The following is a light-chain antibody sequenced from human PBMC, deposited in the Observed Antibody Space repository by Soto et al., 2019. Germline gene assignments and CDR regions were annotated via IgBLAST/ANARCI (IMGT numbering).Light chain of an antibody. CDR1: QCISNY. CDR2: AAS. Sequence: DIQLTQSPSFLSASVGDRVTITCRASQCISNYLAWYQRKPGKAPKLLIYAASTLQSGVPSRFSDSGSGTEFTLTISSLQPEDFATYYCQQLNSYPLTCGGGTKVEIK. CDR3: QQLNSYPLT. V-gene: IGKV1-9*01. J-gene: IGKJ4*01.